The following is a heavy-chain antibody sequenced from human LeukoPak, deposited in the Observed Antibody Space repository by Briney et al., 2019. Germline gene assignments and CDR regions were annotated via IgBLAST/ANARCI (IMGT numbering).Heavy chain of an antibody. D-gene: IGHD2-15*01. CDR1: GYTFTGYY. J-gene: IGHJ4*02. CDR2: INPNSGGT. Sequence: GASVKVSCKASGYTFTGYYMHWVRQAPGQGLEWMGRINPNSGGTNYAQKFQGRVTMTRDTSTSAVYMELSSLRTDDTAVYFCAREAGIGTWIGYCSGDNCRTRFDYWGQGTLVTVS. V-gene: IGHV1-2*06. CDR3: AREAGIGTWIGYCSGDNCRTRFDY.